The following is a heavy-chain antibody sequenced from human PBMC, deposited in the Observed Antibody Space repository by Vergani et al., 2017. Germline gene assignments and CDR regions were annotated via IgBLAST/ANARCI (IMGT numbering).Heavy chain of an antibody. D-gene: IGHD5-18*01. J-gene: IGHJ4*02. CDR3: TRAPHAQYSYGPPDY. V-gene: IGHV3-49*03. CDR1: GFTFGDYA. CDR2: IRSKAYGGTT. Sequence: EVQVVESGGGLVQPGRSLRLSCTASGFTFGDYAMSWFRQAPGKGLEWVGFIRSKAYGGTTEYAASVKGRFTISRDDSKSIAYLQMNRLNTEDTAVYYCTRAPHAQYSYGPPDYWGQGTLVTVSS.